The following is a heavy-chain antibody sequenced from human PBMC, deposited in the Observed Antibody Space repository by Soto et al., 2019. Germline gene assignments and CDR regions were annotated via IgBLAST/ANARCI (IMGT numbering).Heavy chain of an antibody. CDR1: GFTFTSSA. J-gene: IGHJ4*02. D-gene: IGHD1-26*01. V-gene: IGHV1-58*02. Sequence: ASVKVSCKASGFTFTSSAMQWVRQARGQRLEWIGWIVVGSGNTNYAQKFQARVTITRDMSTSTAYMELSSLRSEDTAVYYCAVSPEWAALSIVGATTGDYWGQGTLVTVSS. CDR3: AVSPEWAALSIVGATTGDY. CDR2: IVVGSGNT.